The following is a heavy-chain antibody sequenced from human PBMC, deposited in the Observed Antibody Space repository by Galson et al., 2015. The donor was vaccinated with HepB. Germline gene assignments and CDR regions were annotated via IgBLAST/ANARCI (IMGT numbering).Heavy chain of an antibody. CDR1: GFTFSDYY. J-gene: IGHJ6*02. D-gene: IGHD3-10*01. CDR3: ARVGHLWFGELFGDAPSYGMDV. Sequence: SLRLSCAASGFTFSDYYMSWIRQAPGKGLEWVSYISSSGSTIYYADSVKGRFTISRDNAKNSLYLQMNSLRAEDTAVYYCARVGHLWFGELFGDAPSYGMDVWGQGTTVTVSS. V-gene: IGHV3-11*01. CDR2: ISSSGSTI.